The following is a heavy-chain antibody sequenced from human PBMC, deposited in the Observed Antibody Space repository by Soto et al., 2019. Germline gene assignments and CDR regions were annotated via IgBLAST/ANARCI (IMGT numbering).Heavy chain of an antibody. CDR3: ARIYTGNYIVYH. CDR2: IHFSGNS. J-gene: IGHJ4*02. V-gene: IGHV4-39*01. D-gene: IGHD1-26*01. Sequence: QLQLQESGPGLVKPSETLSLTCSVSGGSISSNIYHWGWIRQSPGKGLEWIAIIHFSGNSFYNPSLTRRVTVSVDTSQRQFSLWLSSATAADTAVYYCARIYTGNYIVYHWGQGTLVTLSS. CDR1: GGSISSNIYH.